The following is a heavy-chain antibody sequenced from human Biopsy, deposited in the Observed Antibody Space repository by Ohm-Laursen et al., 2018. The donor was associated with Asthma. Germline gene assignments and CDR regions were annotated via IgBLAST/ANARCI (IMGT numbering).Heavy chain of an antibody. D-gene: IGHD3-22*01. CDR1: GFTFSSYG. CDR3: ARGDSSNWSHYYFDY. J-gene: IGHJ4*02. CDR2: IWYDGSNK. V-gene: IGHV3-33*01. Sequence: SLRLSCAASGFTFSSYGMHWVRQAPGKGLEWVAIIWYDGSNKYYADSVKGRFTISRDNSKNTLYLQMHSLRAEDTAVYYCARGDSSNWSHYYFDYWGQGTLVAVSS.